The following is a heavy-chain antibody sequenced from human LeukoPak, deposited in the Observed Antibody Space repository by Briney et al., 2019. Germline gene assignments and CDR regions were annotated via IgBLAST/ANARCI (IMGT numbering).Heavy chain of an antibody. CDR2: ISYDGSNK. CDR1: GFTFSSYG. J-gene: IGHJ4*02. D-gene: IGHD3-9*01. V-gene: IGHV3-30*18. CDR3: AKDVRYFDWLLPDY. Sequence: GRSLRLSCAASGFTFSSYGMHWVRQAPGKGLEWVTVISYDGSNKYYADSVKGRFTISRDNSKNTLYLQVNSLRAEDTAVYYCAKDVRYFDWLLPDYWGQGTLVTVSS.